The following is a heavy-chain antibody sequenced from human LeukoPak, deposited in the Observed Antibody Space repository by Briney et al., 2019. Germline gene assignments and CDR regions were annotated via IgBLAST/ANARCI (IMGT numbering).Heavy chain of an antibody. CDR3: ARELRTYNPFDY. D-gene: IGHD1-1*01. V-gene: IGHV3-21*01. CDR1: GFTFSSYS. Sequence: TGGSLRLSCAASGFTFSSYSMNWVRQAPGKGLEWVSSISSSSNYIYYADSEKGRFTISRDNARNSLYLQMDSLRAEDTAVYFCARELRTYNPFDYWGQGTLVTVSS. J-gene: IGHJ4*02. CDR2: ISSSSNYI.